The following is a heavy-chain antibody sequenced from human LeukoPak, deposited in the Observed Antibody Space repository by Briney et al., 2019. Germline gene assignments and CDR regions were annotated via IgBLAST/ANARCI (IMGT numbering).Heavy chain of an antibody. CDR1: GFTFSSYI. CDR2: ISSSSSYI. CDR3: ARDGGAGLDY. Sequence: PGGSLRLSCAASGFTFSSYIMNWVRQAPGKGLEWVSSISSSSSYIYYADSVKGRFTISRDDSKNTLYLQMNSMRAEDTAVYYCARDGGAGLDYWGQGTLVTVSS. V-gene: IGHV3-21*01. D-gene: IGHD6-19*01. J-gene: IGHJ4*02.